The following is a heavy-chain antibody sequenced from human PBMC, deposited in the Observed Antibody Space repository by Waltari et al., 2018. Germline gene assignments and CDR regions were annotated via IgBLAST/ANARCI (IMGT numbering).Heavy chain of an antibody. CDR1: GGTFSSYA. D-gene: IGHD6-6*01. V-gene: IGHV1-69*12. CDR3: ARGYSSSSYGFDY. J-gene: IGHJ4*02. CDR2: IIPIFGTA. Sequence: QVQLGQSGAEVKKPGCSVTVSCKASGGTFSSYATSWVRQAPGQGLEWMGGIIPIFGTANYAQKFQGRVTITADESTSTAYMELSSLRSEDTAVYYCARGYSSSSYGFDYWGQGTLVTVSS.